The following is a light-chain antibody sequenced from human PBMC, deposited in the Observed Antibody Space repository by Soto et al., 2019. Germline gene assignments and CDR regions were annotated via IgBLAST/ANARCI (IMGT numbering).Light chain of an antibody. J-gene: IGKJ2*01. CDR3: QQSYSTPT. CDR2: AAS. V-gene: IGKV1-39*01. Sequence: DIQMTQSPSSLSASVGDRVTITCRASQSISSYLNWYQQKPGKVPKLLIYAASSLQSGVPSRFSGSGSGTDFTLTISSLQPEDFATYYFQQSYSTPTFGQGTKLEIK. CDR1: QSISSY.